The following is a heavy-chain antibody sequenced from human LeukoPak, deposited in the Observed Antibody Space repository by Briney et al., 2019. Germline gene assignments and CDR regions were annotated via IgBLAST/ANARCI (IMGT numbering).Heavy chain of an antibody. CDR2: LYYSGST. J-gene: IGHJ4*02. CDR1: GGSFSSYY. D-gene: IGHD6-6*01. Sequence: SETLSLTCTVSGGSFSSYYWTWIRQPPGKGLEWIGSLYYSGSTNYNPSLKSRVTISVDTSKNQFSLKLSSVTAADTAVCYCARRHVEYSSSSDPYYFDYWGQGTLVTVSS. CDR3: ARRHVEYSSSSDPYYFDY. V-gene: IGHV4-59*01.